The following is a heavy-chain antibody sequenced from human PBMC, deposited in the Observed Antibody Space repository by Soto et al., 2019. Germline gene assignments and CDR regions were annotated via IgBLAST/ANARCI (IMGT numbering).Heavy chain of an antibody. Sequence: ASVKVSCKASGYTFSDYYIHWVRQATGQGLEWMGWINPNSGGTKYAPKFQGGVTMTRDTSITTAYMELSRRRAGDTAVYYCAKEPTTAKPEGVDFWGQGTLVTVSS. V-gene: IGHV1-2*02. CDR1: GYTFSDYY. D-gene: IGHD1-1*01. J-gene: IGHJ4*02. CDR2: INPNSGGT. CDR3: AKEPTTAKPEGVDF.